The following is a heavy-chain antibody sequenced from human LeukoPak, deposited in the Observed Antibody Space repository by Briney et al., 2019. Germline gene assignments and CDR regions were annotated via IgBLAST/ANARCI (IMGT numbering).Heavy chain of an antibody. Sequence: SETLSLTCTVSGGSMSSYYWTWIRQPPGKGLEWIGYIYYSGSTHYNPSLKSRVTISVDTSKNQFSLKLSSVTAADTAVYYCARILTGEYFDYWGQGTLVTVSS. D-gene: IGHD7-27*01. CDR1: GGSMSSYY. V-gene: IGHV4-59*01. J-gene: IGHJ4*02. CDR3: ARILTGEYFDY. CDR2: IYYSGST.